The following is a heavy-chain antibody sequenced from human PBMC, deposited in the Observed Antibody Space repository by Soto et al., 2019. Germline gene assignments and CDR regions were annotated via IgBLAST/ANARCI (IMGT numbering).Heavy chain of an antibody. CDR3: AKGSSDPYWGTGFWYFDL. Sequence: GGSLRLSCAASGFTFSSYAMSWVRQAPGKGLEWVSAISGSGGSTYYADSVKGRFTISRDNSKNTLYLQMNSLRAEDTAVYYCAKGSSDPYWGTGFWYFDLWGRGTLVTVSS. D-gene: IGHD7-27*01. CDR1: GFTFSSYA. J-gene: IGHJ2*01. V-gene: IGHV3-23*01. CDR2: ISGSGGST.